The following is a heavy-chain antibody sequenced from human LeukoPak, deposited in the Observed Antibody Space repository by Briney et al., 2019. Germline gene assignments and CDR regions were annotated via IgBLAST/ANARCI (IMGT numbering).Heavy chain of an antibody. CDR1: GFTFINAW. Sequence: GGSLRLSCAASGFTFINAWMSWVRQAPGKGLEWVGRIKSKTDGGTTDYAAPVKGRFTIPRDDSKNTLYLQMNSLKTEDTAVYYCTTGATVTYDAFDIWGQGTMVTVSS. J-gene: IGHJ3*02. CDR2: IKSKTDGGTT. CDR3: TTGATVTYDAFDI. V-gene: IGHV3-15*01. D-gene: IGHD4-17*01.